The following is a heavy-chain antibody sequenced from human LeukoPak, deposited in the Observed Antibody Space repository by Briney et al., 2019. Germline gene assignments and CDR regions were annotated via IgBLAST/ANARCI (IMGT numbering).Heavy chain of an antibody. CDR2: ISYDGSNK. D-gene: IGHD1-14*01. CDR3: AKDRSPTGAFDI. V-gene: IGHV3-30*18. CDR1: GFTFSSYG. Sequence: GRSLRLSCAASGFTFSSYGMHWVRQAPGKGLEWVAVISYDGSNKYYADSVKGRFTISRDNSKNTLYLQMNSLRAEDTAVYYCAKDRSPTGAFDIWGQGTMVTVSS. J-gene: IGHJ3*02.